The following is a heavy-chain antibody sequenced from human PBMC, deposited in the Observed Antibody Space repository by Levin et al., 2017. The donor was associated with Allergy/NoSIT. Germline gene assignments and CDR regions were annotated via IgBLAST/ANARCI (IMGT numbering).Heavy chain of an antibody. J-gene: IGHJ4*02. D-gene: IGHD2-21*02. CDR2: ISYDGSNK. Sequence: HAGGSLRLSCAASGFTFSSYAMHWVRQAPGKGLEWVAVISYDGSNKYYADSVKGRFTISRDNSKNTLYLQMNSLRAEDTAVYYCAEAPGGVVVTAIPRGYWGQGTLVTVSS. CDR1: GFTFSSYA. CDR3: AEAPGGVVVTAIPRGY. V-gene: IGHV3-30*04.